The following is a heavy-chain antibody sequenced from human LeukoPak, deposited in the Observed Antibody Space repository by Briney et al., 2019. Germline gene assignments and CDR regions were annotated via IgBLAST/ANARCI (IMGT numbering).Heavy chain of an antibody. V-gene: IGHV1-8*01. CDR1: GYTFTSYD. CDR2: MNPNSGNT. Sequence: ASVKVSFTSSGYTFTSYDINWVRQATGQGLEWMGWMNPNSGNTGYAQKFQGRVTMTRNTSISTAYMELSSLRSEDTAVYYCARGPPIYCSGGSCNNWFDPWGQGTLVTVSS. CDR3: ARGPPIYCSGGSCNNWFDP. J-gene: IGHJ5*02. D-gene: IGHD2-15*01.